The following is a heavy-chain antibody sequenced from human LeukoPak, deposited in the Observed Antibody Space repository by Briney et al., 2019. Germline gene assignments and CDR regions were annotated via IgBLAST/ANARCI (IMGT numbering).Heavy chain of an antibody. CDR3: ARLYYGSGSYYRRASKLGYYFDY. CDR1: GYSFTSYW. Sequence: HGESLKISCKGSGYSFTSYWIGWVRQMPGKGLGWMGIIYPGDSDARYSPSFQGQVTISADKSISTAYLQWSSLKASDTAMYYCARLYYGSGSYYRRASKLGYYFDYWGQGTLVTVSS. V-gene: IGHV5-51*01. D-gene: IGHD3-10*01. CDR2: IYPGDSDA. J-gene: IGHJ4*02.